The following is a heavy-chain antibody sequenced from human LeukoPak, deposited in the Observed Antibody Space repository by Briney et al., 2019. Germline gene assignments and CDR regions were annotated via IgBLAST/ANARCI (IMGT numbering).Heavy chain of an antibody. J-gene: IGHJ4*02. Sequence: EASVKVSCKASGYTFTSYGISWVRQAPGQGLEWMGWISAYNGNTNYAQKLQGRVTMTTDTSTSTAYMELRSLRSDDTAVYYCARVRSYCSRTSCYSFDYWGQGTLVTVSS. V-gene: IGHV1-18*01. CDR1: GYTFTSYG. CDR2: ISAYNGNT. D-gene: IGHD2-2*01. CDR3: ARVRSYCSRTSCYSFDY.